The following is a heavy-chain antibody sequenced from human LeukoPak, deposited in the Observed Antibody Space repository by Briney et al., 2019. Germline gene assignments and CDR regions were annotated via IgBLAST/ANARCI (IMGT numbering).Heavy chain of an antibody. CDR2: INPNSGGT. D-gene: IGHD3-3*01. CDR3: ARRETYYDFWSGEKGNWFDP. CDR1: GYTFTGYY. Sequence: GASVKVSCKASGYTFTGYYMRWVRQAPGQGLEWMGWINPNSGGTNYAQKFQGRVTMTRDTSISTAYMELSRLRSDDTAVYYCARRETYYDFWSGEKGNWFDPWGQGTLVTVSS. J-gene: IGHJ5*02. V-gene: IGHV1-2*02.